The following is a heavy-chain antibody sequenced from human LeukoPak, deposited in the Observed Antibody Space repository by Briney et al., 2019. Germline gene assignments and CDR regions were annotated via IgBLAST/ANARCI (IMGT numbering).Heavy chain of an antibody. CDR2: INHSGST. V-gene: IGHV4-34*01. CDR1: GGSFSGYY. Sequence: SETLSLTCAVYGGSFSGYYWSWIRQPPGKGLEWIGEINHSGSTNYNPSLKSRVTISVDTSKNQFSLKLSSVTAADTAVYYCARANGDYGRFDYWGQGTLVTVSS. J-gene: IGHJ4*02. D-gene: IGHD4-17*01. CDR3: ARANGDYGRFDY.